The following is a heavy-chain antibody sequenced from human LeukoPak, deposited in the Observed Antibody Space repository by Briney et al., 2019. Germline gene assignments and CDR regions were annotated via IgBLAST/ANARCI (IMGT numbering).Heavy chain of an antibody. CDR3: ARGPVEAVFGVSTED. Sequence: ASVKVSCKASGYIFTSYYMHWVREAPGQGLEWMGIINPSGGSTSYAQKFQGRVSMTRDTSISTAYMELSSLRSEDTAVYYCARGPVEAVFGVSTEDWGQGTTVTVSS. CDR1: GYIFTSYY. J-gene: IGHJ6*02. CDR2: INPSGGST. V-gene: IGHV1-46*01. D-gene: IGHD3-10*02.